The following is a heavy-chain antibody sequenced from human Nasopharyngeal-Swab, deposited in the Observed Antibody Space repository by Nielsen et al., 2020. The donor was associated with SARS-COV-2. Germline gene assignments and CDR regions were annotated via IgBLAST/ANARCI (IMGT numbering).Heavy chain of an antibody. V-gene: IGHV1-8*02. J-gene: IGHJ4*02. CDR3: ARGRNSGTHFDY. Sequence: ASVKVSCKASGYTFTNFDINWVRQATGQGLEWMGWMNTDSGDADYVQKFQGRVIMTRDTSMNTAFMELSSLRSDDTAVYYCARGRNSGTHFDYWGQGTLVTVSS. D-gene: IGHD1-26*01. CDR1: GYTFTNFD. CDR2: MNTDSGDA.